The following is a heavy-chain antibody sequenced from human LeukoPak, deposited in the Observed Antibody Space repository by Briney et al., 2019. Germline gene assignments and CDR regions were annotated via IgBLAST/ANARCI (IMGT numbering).Heavy chain of an antibody. CDR3: ARGPQSGYSSSWYFGSYYGMDV. D-gene: IGHD6-13*01. V-gene: IGHV3-30-3*01. CDR1: GFTFSSYA. Sequence: GGSLRLSCAASGFTFSSYAMHWVRQAPGKGLEWVAVISYDGSNKYYADSVKGRFTISRDNSKNTLYLQMNSLRAEDTAVYYCARGPQSGYSSSWYFGSYYGMDVWGQGTTVTVSS. J-gene: IGHJ6*02. CDR2: ISYDGSNK.